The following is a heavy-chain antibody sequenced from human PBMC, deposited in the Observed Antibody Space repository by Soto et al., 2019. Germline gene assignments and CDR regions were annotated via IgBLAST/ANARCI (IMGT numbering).Heavy chain of an antibody. D-gene: IGHD2-21*01. J-gene: IGHJ5*02. V-gene: IGHV4-31*03. CDR3: ARLRIATNNYKWFDP. CDR1: GAALNSGNYY. CDR2: IYVTGAV. Sequence: PSETLSLTCSVSGAALNSGNYYWSWIRQVPGKVLELIGHIYVTGAVDYNPSLRDRITISQDTSERQFSLNLRLVTAADTAVYYCARLRIATNNYKWFDPWGQGTLVTVSS.